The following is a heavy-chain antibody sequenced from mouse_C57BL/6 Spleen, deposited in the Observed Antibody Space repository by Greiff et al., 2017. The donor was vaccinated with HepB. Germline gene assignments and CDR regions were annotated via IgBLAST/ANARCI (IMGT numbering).Heavy chain of an antibody. D-gene: IGHD2-1*01. CDR1: GYSITSGYY. Sequence: EVQVVESGPGLVKPSQSLSLTCSVTGYSITSGYYWNWIRQFPGNKLEWMGYISYDGSNNYNPSLKNRISITRDTSKNQFFLKLNSVTTEDTATYYCARRELLAFDYWGQGTTLTVSS. V-gene: IGHV3-6*01. CDR2: ISYDGSN. CDR3: ARRELLAFDY. J-gene: IGHJ2*01.